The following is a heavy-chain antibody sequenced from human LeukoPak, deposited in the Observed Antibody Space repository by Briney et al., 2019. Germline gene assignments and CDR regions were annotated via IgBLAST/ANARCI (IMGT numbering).Heavy chain of an antibody. J-gene: IGHJ6*02. D-gene: IGHD2/OR15-2a*01. CDR3: AREDPQNRVSEGMAV. V-gene: IGHV4-59*01. Sequence: SSETLSLTCTVSGGSISYYYWSCIPQSPGKGRARRAYIYYSGTTNYNPSLKSRVTISVDTSKNQFSLQLMSVTAADTAVYYFAREDPQNRVSEGMAVWGQGATVTVSS. CDR1: GGSISYYY. CDR2: IYYSGTT.